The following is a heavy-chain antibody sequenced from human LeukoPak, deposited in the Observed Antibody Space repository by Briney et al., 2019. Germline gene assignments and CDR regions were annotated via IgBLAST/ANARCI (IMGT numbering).Heavy chain of an antibody. D-gene: IGHD1-26*01. CDR2: IKQDGSEK. V-gene: IGHV3-7*03. Sequence: GGSLRLSCAASGFTFSFYWMSWVRQAPGKGLEWVANIKQDGSEKYYVDSVKGRFTISRDNAKNSLYLQMNSLRAEDTAVYYCARYRRVGAKVNAFDIWGQGTMVTVSS. J-gene: IGHJ3*02. CDR3: ARYRRVGAKVNAFDI. CDR1: GFTFSFYW.